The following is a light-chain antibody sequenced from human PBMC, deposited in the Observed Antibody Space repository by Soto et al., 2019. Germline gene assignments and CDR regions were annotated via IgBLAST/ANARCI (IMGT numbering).Light chain of an antibody. J-gene: IGLJ1*01. V-gene: IGLV2-14*01. CDR3: SSYTSSSTLYV. CDR1: SSDVGGYNY. CDR2: DVS. Sequence: QSALTQPASVSGSPGQSITISCTGTSSDVGGYNYVSRYQQHPGKAPKLMIYDVSNRPSGVSNRFSGSKSGNTASLTISGLHAEDEADYYCSSYTSSSTLYVFGTGTKVTVL.